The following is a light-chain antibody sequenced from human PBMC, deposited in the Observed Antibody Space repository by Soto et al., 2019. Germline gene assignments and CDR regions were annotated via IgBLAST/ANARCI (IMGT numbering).Light chain of an antibody. CDR2: DAS. J-gene: IGKJ3*01. V-gene: IGKV1-9*01. CDR3: QQLNSFPIP. CDR1: QGIANF. Sequence: IQLTQSPSSLSASVGDRVTISCRASQGIANFFAWYQQKPGNAPKLLIYDASTLQSGVPSRFIGSGSGTDVTLTISSLQPADFATYYCQQLNSFPIPFGPGTKVDIK.